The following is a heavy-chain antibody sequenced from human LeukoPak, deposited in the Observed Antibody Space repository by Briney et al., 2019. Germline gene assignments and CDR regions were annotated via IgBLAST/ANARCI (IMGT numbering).Heavy chain of an antibody. CDR3: AKDPRVTITVTFYFEY. Sequence: GGSLRLSCAASGFTFSSYSMNWVRQAPGKGLEWVSYISSLSGTLDYADSVKGRFTISRDNSKNTLYLQMNSLRAEDTAVYYCAKDPRVTITVTFYFEYWGQGTLVTVSS. CDR1: GFTFSSYS. J-gene: IGHJ4*02. V-gene: IGHV3-48*01. D-gene: IGHD4-17*01. CDR2: ISSLSGTL.